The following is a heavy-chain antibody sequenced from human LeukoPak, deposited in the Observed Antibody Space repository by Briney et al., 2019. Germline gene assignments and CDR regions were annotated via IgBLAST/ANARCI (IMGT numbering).Heavy chain of an antibody. CDR2: INHSGST. CDR1: GGSFSGYY. J-gene: IGHJ6*02. D-gene: IGHD3-10*01. V-gene: IGHV4-34*01. CDR3: ARGGFGELLYLRLYYYYGMDV. Sequence: PSETLSLTCAVYGGSFSGYYWSWIRQPPGKGLEWIGEINHSGSTNYNPSLKSRVTISVDTSKNQFSLKLSSVTAADMAVYYCARGGFGELLYLRLYYYYGMDVWGQGTTVTVSS.